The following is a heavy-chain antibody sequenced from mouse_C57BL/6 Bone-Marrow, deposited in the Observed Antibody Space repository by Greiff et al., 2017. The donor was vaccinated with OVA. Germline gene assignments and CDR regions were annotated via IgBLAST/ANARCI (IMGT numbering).Heavy chain of an antibody. J-gene: IGHJ2*01. CDR2: IDPETGGT. Sequence: VQVVESGAELVRPGASVTLSCKASGYTFTDYEMHWVKQTPVHGLEWIGAIDPETGGTAYNQKFKGKAILTADKSSSTAYMELCSLTSEDSAVYYCTRSKGYWGQGTTLTVSS. V-gene: IGHV1-15*01. CDR3: TRSKGY. CDR1: GYTFTDYE.